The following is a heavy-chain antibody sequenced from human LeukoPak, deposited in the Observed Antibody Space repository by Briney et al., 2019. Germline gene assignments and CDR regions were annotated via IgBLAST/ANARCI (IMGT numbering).Heavy chain of an antibody. J-gene: IGHJ4*02. D-gene: IGHD6-19*01. V-gene: IGHV3-43D*04. Sequence: PGGSLRLSCAASGFTFDDYAMHWVRQAPGKGLEWVSLISWDGGSTYYADSVKGRFTISRDNSKNSLYPQMNSLRVEDTALYYCAKDMGQWLGIDYWGQGTLVTVSS. CDR3: AKDMGQWLGIDY. CDR1: GFTFDDYA. CDR2: ISWDGGST.